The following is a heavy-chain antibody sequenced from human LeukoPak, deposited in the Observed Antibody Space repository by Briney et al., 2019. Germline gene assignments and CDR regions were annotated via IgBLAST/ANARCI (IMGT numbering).Heavy chain of an antibody. CDR2: FDPQNDET. J-gene: IGHJ4*02. CDR3: ATEGGRDGYSFDY. V-gene: IGHV1-24*01. CDR1: GYTLNELS. Sequence: GASVKVSCKVSGYTLNELSMHWLRQAPGKGLEWMGGFDPQNDETTYAQKFQGRVTMTEDTSTDTAYMELSSLRSEDTAVYYCATEGGRDGYSFDYWGQGALVTVSS. D-gene: IGHD5-24*01.